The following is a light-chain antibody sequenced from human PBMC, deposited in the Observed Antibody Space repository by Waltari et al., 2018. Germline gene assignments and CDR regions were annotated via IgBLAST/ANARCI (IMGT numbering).Light chain of an antibody. CDR2: EVN. J-gene: IGLJ7*01. V-gene: IGLV1-51*02. CDR1: RSNIGNNY. Sequence: QSVLTQPPSVSAAPGQRVTISCSGGRSNIGNNYVSWYRQFPGTAPKLPIYEVNERPSGVPGRFSGSKSGTSATLDITGLQAGDEADYYCGTWDSSLSGAVFGGGTHLTVL. CDR3: GTWDSSLSGAV.